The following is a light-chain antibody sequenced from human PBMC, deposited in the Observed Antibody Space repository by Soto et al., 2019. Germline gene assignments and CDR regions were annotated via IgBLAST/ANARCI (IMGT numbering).Light chain of an antibody. V-gene: IGLV2-14*01. CDR1: SSDVGGYNC. CDR2: EVS. CDR3: SSYTSSSTRVV. Sequence: QSALTQPASVSGSPGQSITIPCTETSSDVGGYNCVSWYQQHPGKAPKLMIYEVSNRPSGVSNRFSGSKSGITASLTISGLQAEDEADYYCSSYTSSSTRVVFGGGTKVTVL. J-gene: IGLJ2*01.